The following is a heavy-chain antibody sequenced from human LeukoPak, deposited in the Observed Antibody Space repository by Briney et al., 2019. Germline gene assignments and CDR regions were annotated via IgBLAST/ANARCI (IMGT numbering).Heavy chain of an antibody. V-gene: IGHV3-74*01. Sequence: GGSLRLTCAASGFTFSSYWMHWVRQAPGKGLVWVSRIDSNGRTINYADSVKGRFTISRDNANSMLYLQMNSLRAEDSAVYYCAKGLGKATVTPLGYWGQGTLVTVSS. J-gene: IGHJ4*02. D-gene: IGHD4-11*01. CDR2: IDSNGRTI. CDR3: AKGLGKATVTPLGY. CDR1: GFTFSSYW.